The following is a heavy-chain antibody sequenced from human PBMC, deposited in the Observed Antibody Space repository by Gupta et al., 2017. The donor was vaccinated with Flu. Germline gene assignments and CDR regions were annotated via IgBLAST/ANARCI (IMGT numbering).Heavy chain of an antibody. D-gene: IGHD2-2*02. J-gene: IGHJ5*02. CDR2: INPNSGGT. V-gene: IGHV1-2*06. Sequence: QVQLVQSGAEVKKPGASVKVSCRASGYTFIGYYIHWVRQAPGQGLERMGRINPNSGGTNYVQKFQGRVTMTTDTSINTAYMELSRLRSDDTAVYYCAREKYCSTTSCYRWFDPWGQGTLVTVS. CDR3: AREKYCSTTSCYRWFDP. CDR1: GYTFIGYY.